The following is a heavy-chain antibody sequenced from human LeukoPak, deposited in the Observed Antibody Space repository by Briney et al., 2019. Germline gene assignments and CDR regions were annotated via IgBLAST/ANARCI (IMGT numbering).Heavy chain of an antibody. CDR1: GFTFSSYW. CDR3: ATKATTVTKTLDY. D-gene: IGHD4-17*01. V-gene: IGHV3-74*01. J-gene: IGHJ4*02. Sequence: GGSLRLSCAASGFTFSSYWMHWVRQAPGKGLVWVSRINSDGSSTSYADSVKGRFTFSRDNAKNTLYLQMNSLRAEDTAVYYCATKATTVTKTLDYWGQGTLVTVSS. CDR2: INSDGSST.